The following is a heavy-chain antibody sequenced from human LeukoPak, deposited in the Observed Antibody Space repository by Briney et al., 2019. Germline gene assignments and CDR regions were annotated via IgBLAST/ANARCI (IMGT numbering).Heavy chain of an antibody. Sequence: SETLSLTCTVSGGSISSYYWSWIRQPPGKGLEWIGYIYYSGSTNYNPSLKSRVTISVDTSKNQFSLKLSSVTAADTAVYYCARSDATSGSYYYFDYWGQGTLVTVSS. V-gene: IGHV4-59*01. D-gene: IGHD1-26*01. J-gene: IGHJ4*02. CDR2: IYYSGST. CDR1: GGSISSYY. CDR3: ARSDATSGSYYYFDY.